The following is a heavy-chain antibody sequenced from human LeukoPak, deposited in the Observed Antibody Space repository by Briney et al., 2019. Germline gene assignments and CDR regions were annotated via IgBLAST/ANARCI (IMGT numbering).Heavy chain of an antibody. CDR1: GFTFSTYA. CDR2: ISGSGGST. CDR3: ARRSGIAVAGAFDY. D-gene: IGHD6-19*01. J-gene: IGHJ4*02. Sequence: GGSLRLSCAASGFTFSTYAMSWVRQAPGKGLEWVSIISGSGGSTYYADSVKGRFTVSRDNSKNTLYLQMNSLRADDTAVYYCARRSGIAVAGAFDYWGQGTLVTVSS. V-gene: IGHV3-23*01.